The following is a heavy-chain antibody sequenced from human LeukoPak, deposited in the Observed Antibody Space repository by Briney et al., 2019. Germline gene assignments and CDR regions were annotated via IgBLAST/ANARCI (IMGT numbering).Heavy chain of an antibody. CDR2: INHSGST. CDR3: ARSDIAAAGAPFDY. CDR1: GGSYSGYY. J-gene: IGHJ4*02. Sequence: SETLSLTCAVYGGSYSGYYWSGIRHPPGKAREWIGEINHSGSTNYNPSLKSRVTISVDTSKNQFSLKLSSVTAADTAVYYCARSDIAAAGAPFDYWGQGTLVTVSS. D-gene: IGHD6-13*01. V-gene: IGHV4-34*01.